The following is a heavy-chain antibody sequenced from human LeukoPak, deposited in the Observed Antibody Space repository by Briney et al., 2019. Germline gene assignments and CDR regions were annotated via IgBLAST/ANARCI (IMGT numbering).Heavy chain of an antibody. D-gene: IGHD2-15*01. CDR3: ARGSEGYCSGGGCYYGMDV. Sequence: PGGSLRLSCAASGFTFSSYTMNWVRQAPGKGLEWFSYISSSSYIYYADPVKGRFTISRDNAENSLYLQMNSLRAEDTAVYYCARGSEGYCSGGGCYYGMDVWGQGTTVTVSS. V-gene: IGHV3-21*01. J-gene: IGHJ6*01. CDR1: GFTFSSYT. CDR2: ISSSSYI.